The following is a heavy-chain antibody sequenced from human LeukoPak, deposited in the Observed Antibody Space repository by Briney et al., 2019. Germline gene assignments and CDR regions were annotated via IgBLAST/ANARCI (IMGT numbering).Heavy chain of an antibody. CDR1: GFTFSSYS. Sequence: GGSLRLSCAASGFTFSSYSMNWVRQAPGKGLEWVSVIYSGGSTYYADSVKGRFTISRDNSKNTLYLQMNSLRAEDTAVYYCAMSRYYYDSSGGDYWGQGTLVTVSS. CDR2: IYSGGST. D-gene: IGHD3-22*01. CDR3: AMSRYYYDSSGGDY. J-gene: IGHJ4*02. V-gene: IGHV3-66*01.